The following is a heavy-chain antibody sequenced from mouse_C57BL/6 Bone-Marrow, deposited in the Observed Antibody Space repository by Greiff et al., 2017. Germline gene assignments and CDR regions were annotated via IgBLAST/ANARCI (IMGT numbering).Heavy chain of an antibody. CDR2: IDPSDSYT. D-gene: IGHD1-1*01. V-gene: IGHV1-69*01. CDR3: SFTTVVALHWYFDV. J-gene: IGHJ1*03. CDR1: GYTFNSYW. Sequence: QVQLQQPGAELVMPGASVKLSCKASGYTFNSYWMHWVKQRPGQGLEWIGEIDPSDSYTNYNQTFKGKSTLTVDNSSSHAYVQLSSLTSEDSAVYYCSFTTVVALHWYFDVWGTGTTVTVSS.